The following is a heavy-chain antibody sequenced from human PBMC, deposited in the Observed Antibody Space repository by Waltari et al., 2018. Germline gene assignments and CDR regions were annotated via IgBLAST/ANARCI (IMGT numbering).Heavy chain of an antibody. J-gene: IGHJ4*02. CDR1: GGTFSSYA. CDR3: ASGDCSGGSCYSGFDY. Sequence: QVQLVQSGAEVKKPGSSVKVSCKASGGTFSSYAISWVRQAPGQGLEWMGGIIPIFGTANSAQKFQGRVTSTADESTSTAYMELSSLRSEDTAVYYCASGDCSGGSCYSGFDYWGQGTLVTVSS. D-gene: IGHD2-15*01. CDR2: IIPIFGTA. V-gene: IGHV1-69*13.